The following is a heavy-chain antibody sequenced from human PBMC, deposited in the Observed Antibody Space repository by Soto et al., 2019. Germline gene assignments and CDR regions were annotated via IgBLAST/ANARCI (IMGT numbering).Heavy chain of an antibody. CDR2: IGWNSVSI. J-gene: IGHJ4*02. CDR3: VKDSDSGGNRTPNLDN. V-gene: IGHV3-9*01. D-gene: IGHD4-17*01. CDR1: GFTFEDYA. Sequence: PXGSLRLSCAASGFTFEDYAMKWVRQPPGKGLEWVAGIGWNSVSIGYADSVKGRFTISRDNARKSLYLEMTSLRPEDSALYYCVKDSDSGGNRTPNLDNRGRGALVTVSS.